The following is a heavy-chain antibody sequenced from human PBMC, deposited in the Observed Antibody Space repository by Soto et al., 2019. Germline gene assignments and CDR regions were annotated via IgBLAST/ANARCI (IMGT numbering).Heavy chain of an antibody. CDR1: GGSVSSGSYY. Sequence: PSETLSLTCTVSGGSVSSGSYYWSWIRQPPGKVLEWIGYTYYSGSTNYNPSLKSRVTISVDTSKNQFSLNLISVTAADTAVYYCAGVSRGSNYYYGMDVWGQGTTVTVSS. V-gene: IGHV4-61*01. CDR3: AGVSRGSNYYYGMDV. J-gene: IGHJ6*02. CDR2: TYYSGST. D-gene: IGHD3-10*01.